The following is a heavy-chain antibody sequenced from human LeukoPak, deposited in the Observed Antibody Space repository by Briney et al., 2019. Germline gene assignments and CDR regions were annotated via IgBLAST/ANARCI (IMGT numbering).Heavy chain of an antibody. CDR2: IYHSGST. CDR3: AENFGGYCSGGSSYSGWFDP. Sequence: SETLSLTCTVSGYFISSGHYWGWIRQPPGKGLEWIGSIYHSGSTYYNPSLKSRVTISVDTSKNQFSLKLSSVTAADTAVYYCAENFGGYCSGGSSYSGWFDPWGQGTLVTVSS. J-gene: IGHJ5*02. CDR1: GYFISSGHY. D-gene: IGHD2-15*01. V-gene: IGHV4-38-2*02.